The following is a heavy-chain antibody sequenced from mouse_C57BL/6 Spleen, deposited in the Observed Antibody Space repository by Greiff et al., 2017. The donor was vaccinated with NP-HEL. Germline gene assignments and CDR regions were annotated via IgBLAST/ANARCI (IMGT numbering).Heavy chain of an antibody. J-gene: IGHJ4*01. CDR3: TAGVVATDYAMDY. CDR1: GFTFSNYW. CDR2: IRLKSDNYAT. D-gene: IGHD1-1*01. Sequence: EVKLVESGGGLVQPGGSMKLSCVASGFTFSNYWMNWVRQSPEKGLEWVAQIRLKSDNYATHYAESVKGRFTISRDDSKSSVYLQMNNLRAEDTGIYYCTAGVVATDYAMDYWGQGTSVTVSS. V-gene: IGHV6-3*01.